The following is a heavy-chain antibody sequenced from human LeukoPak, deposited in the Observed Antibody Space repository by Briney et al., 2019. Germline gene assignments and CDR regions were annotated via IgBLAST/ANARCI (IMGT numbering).Heavy chain of an antibody. D-gene: IGHD1-26*01. CDR2: IYHSGST. Sequence: PSETLSLTRTVSGYSISSGYYWGWIRQPPGKGLEWIGSIYHSGSTYYNPSLKSRVTISVDKSKNQFSLKLSSVTAADTAVYYCARAIEVGAMTPFDYWGQGTLVTVSS. CDR3: ARAIEVGAMTPFDY. J-gene: IGHJ4*02. V-gene: IGHV4-38-2*02. CDR1: GYSISSGYY.